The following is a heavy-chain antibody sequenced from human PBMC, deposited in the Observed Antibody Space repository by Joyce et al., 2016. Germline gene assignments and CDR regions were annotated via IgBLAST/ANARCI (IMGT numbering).Heavy chain of an antibody. CDR1: GFTFSSYS. Sequence: EVQLVESGGGLVKPGGSLRLSCAASGFTFSSYSMSWVRQAPGKGLEWVSSLSSSSSYIKYTDSVKGRFTISRDNAKNSLYLQMNGLRVEDTAVYYCARSSYTNGIFDYWGQGTLVTVSS. CDR3: ARSSYTNGIFDY. D-gene: IGHD2-8*01. J-gene: IGHJ4*02. CDR2: LSSSSSYI. V-gene: IGHV3-21*01.